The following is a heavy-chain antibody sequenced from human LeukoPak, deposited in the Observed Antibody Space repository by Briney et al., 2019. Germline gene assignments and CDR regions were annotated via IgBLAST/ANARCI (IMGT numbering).Heavy chain of an antibody. V-gene: IGHV4-31*03. Sequence: SETLSLTCTVSGGSISSGSYYWSWIRQHPGKGLEWIGYIYYSGSTYYNPSLKSRVTISVDTSKNQFSLKLSSVTAADTAVYYCARVFGVYEDCWGQGTLVTVSS. CDR3: ARVFGVYEDC. CDR2: IYYSGST. CDR1: GGSISSGSYY. D-gene: IGHD3-10*02. J-gene: IGHJ4*02.